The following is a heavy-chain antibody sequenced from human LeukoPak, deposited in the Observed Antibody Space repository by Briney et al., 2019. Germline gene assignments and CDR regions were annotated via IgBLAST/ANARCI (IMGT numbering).Heavy chain of an antibody. V-gene: IGHV3-30*03. J-gene: IGHJ4*02. CDR2: ISYDGSNK. CDR3: ATSGGVIGFDY. Sequence: GGSVRLSCAASGFTFSSYCMHWVRQAPGKGLEWVAFISYDGSNKYYADSVKGRFTISRDNSKNTMYLQMNSLRAEDTAVYYCATSGGVIGFDYWGQGTLVTVSS. CDR1: GFTFSSYC. D-gene: IGHD3-16*02.